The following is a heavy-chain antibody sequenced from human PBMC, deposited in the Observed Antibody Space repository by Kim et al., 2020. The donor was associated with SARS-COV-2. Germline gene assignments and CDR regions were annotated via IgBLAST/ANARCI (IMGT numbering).Heavy chain of an antibody. Sequence: ASVKVSCKASGYTFTGYYMHWVRQAPGQGLEWMGWINPNSGGTNYAQKFQGRVTMTRDTSISTAYMELSRLRSDDTAVYYCARMMATQKYYYYYGMDVWGQGTTVTVSS. CDR1: GYTFTGYY. J-gene: IGHJ6*02. V-gene: IGHV1-2*02. CDR2: INPNSGGT. D-gene: IGHD5-12*01. CDR3: ARMMATQKYYYYYGMDV.